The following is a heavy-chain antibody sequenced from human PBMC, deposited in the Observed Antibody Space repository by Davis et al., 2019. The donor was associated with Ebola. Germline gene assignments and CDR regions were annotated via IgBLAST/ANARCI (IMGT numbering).Heavy chain of an antibody. CDR2: IGTAGDT. D-gene: IGHD3-10*01. CDR1: GFSFSTYD. CDR3: ARGVAGRVRGVPWAMDV. Sequence: GESLKISCAASGFSFSTYDMHWVRQATGTVLEWVSAIGTAGDTYYPGSVQGRFTISRENAKNSLYLQMNSLRAGDTAVYYCARGVAGRVRGVPWAMDVWGQGTTVTVSS. J-gene: IGHJ6*02. V-gene: IGHV3-13*01.